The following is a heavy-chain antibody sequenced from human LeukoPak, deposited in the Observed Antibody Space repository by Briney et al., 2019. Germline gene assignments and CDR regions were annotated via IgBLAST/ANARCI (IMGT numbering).Heavy chain of an antibody. J-gene: IGHJ4*02. D-gene: IGHD1/OR15-1a*01. CDR1: GGSINSNY. CDR2: VSYSGDT. V-gene: IGHV4-59*08. CDR3: VRPGSNWNMAPFDF. Sequence: PSETLSLTCSVSGGSINSNYWSWIRQPPGERLEWIGYVSYSGDTKYHPSLQSRVSISVDRHKNQFSLNLRTVTAADTAGYYCVRPGSNWNMAPFDFWGRGILVTVSS.